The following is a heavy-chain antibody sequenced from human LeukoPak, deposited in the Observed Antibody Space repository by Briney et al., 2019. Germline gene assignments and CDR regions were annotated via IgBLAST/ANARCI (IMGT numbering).Heavy chain of an antibody. CDR2: ISSGGSTT. J-gene: IGHJ4*02. D-gene: IGHD2-2*01. CDR1: GFTFSTYE. Sequence: PGGSLRLSCAASGFTFSTYEMNWVRQAPGRGLEWVSYISSGGSTTYYADSVKGRLTISRDNAKNSLYLQMNNLRGDDTAVYYCARRYCSGTSCTLDYWGQGTQVTVSS. CDR3: ARRYCSGTSCTLDY. V-gene: IGHV3-48*03.